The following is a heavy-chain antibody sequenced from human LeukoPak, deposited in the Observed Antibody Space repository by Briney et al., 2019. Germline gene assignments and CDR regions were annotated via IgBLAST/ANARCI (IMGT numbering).Heavy chain of an antibody. D-gene: IGHD2-2*01. CDR2: ISSSSSYI. V-gene: IGHV3-21*01. Sequence: GGSLRLSCAASGFTFSSYGLSWVRQAPGKGLEWVSSISSSSSYIYYADSVKGRFTISRDNAKNSLYLQMNSLRAEDTAVYYCASGGSYCSSTSCYAEYYFDYWGQGTLVTVSS. CDR1: GFTFSSYG. J-gene: IGHJ4*02. CDR3: ASGGSYCSSTSCYAEYYFDY.